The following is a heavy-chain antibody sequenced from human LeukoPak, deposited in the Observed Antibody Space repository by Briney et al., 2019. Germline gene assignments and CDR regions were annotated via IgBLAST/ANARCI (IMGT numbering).Heavy chain of an antibody. V-gene: IGHV3-9*01. J-gene: IGHJ6*02. CDR3: AKDGGGYSYYGMDV. CDR1: GFTFDDYA. CDR2: ISWNSGNI. Sequence: PGRSLRLSCAASGFTFDDYAMPWVRQAPGKGLEWVSGISWNSGNIGYADSMKGRFTISRDNAKNSLYLQMNSLRAEDTALYYCAKDGGGYSYYGMDVWGQGTTVTVSS. D-gene: IGHD5-12*01.